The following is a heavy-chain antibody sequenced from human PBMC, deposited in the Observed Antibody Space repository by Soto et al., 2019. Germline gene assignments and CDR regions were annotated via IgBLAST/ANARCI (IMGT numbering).Heavy chain of an antibody. CDR1: GFTVSSNY. Sequence: PGGSLRLSCAASGFTVSSNYMSWVRQAPGKGLEWVSVIYSGGSTYYADSVKGRFTISRHNSKNTLYLQVNSLRAEDTAIYFCAKSRGDSWTTYFFDYWGQGALVTVSS. CDR3: AKSRGDSWTTYFFDY. D-gene: IGHD4-4*01. J-gene: IGHJ4*02. V-gene: IGHV3-53*01. CDR2: IYSGGST.